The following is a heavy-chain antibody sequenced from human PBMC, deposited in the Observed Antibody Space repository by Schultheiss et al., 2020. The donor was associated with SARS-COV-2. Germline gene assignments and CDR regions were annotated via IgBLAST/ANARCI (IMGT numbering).Heavy chain of an antibody. CDR3: ARGGMRDYDFWSGYSHSDY. D-gene: IGHD3-3*01. V-gene: IGHV1-18*01. Sequence: ASVKVSCKASGYTFTSYGISWVRQAPGQGLEWMGWISAYSGNTNYAQKFQGRVTMTRDTSISTAYMELSRLRSDDTAVYYCARGGMRDYDFWSGYSHSDYWGQGTLVTVSS. CDR1: GYTFTSYG. CDR2: ISAYSGNT. J-gene: IGHJ4*02.